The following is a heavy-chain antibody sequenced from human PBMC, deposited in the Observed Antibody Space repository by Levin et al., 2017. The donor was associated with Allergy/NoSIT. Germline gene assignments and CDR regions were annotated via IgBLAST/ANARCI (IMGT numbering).Heavy chain of an antibody. V-gene: IGHV3-66*01. D-gene: IGHD5-18*01. CDR2: IYSGGST. Sequence: PGGSLRLSCAASGFTVSSNYMSWVRQAPGKGLEWVSVIYSGGSTYYADSVKGRFTISRDNSKNTLYLQMNSLRAEDTAVYYCARDFSYGVGGYFDYWGQGTLVTVSS. CDR1: GFTVSSNY. CDR3: ARDFSYGVGGYFDY. J-gene: IGHJ4*02.